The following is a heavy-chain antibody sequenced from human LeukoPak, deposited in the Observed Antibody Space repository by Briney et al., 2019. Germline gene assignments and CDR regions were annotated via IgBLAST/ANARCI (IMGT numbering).Heavy chain of an antibody. CDR3: ARLQRVAGFED. V-gene: IGHV3-53*01. CDR1: GFTVSSDS. J-gene: IGHJ4*02. CDR2: VYSGGST. D-gene: IGHD6-19*01. Sequence: GGSLRLSCAASGFTVSSDSMNWVRQAPGKGREWVSIVYSGGSTYYADSVKGRFTISRDNSKNTPSLQMDSLRAEDTAVYFCARLQRVAGFEDWGQGTLVTVSS.